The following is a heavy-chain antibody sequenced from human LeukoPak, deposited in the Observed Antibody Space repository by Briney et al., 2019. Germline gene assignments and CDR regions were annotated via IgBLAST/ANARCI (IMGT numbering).Heavy chain of an antibody. J-gene: IGHJ4*02. V-gene: IGHV3-66*01. CDR3: ARSKGFHHYDSSGYFDY. Sequence: GGSLRLSCAASGFTVSSNYMSWVRQAPGKGLEWVSVIYSGGSTYYADSVKGRFTISRDNSKNTLYLQMNSLRAEDTAVYYCARSKGFHHYDSSGYFDYWGQGTLVTVSS. CDR2: IYSGGST. D-gene: IGHD3-22*01. CDR1: GFTVSSNY.